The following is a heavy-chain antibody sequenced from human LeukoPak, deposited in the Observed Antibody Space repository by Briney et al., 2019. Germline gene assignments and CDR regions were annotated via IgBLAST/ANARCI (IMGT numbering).Heavy chain of an antibody. J-gene: IGHJ6*02. V-gene: IGHV4-4*02. D-gene: IGHD4-17*01. Sequence: SGTLSLTCAASGDSISSPKWWSWVRQHPGKGLEWIGYIYYSGSTYYNPSLKSRVTISVDTSKNQFSLKLSSVTAADTAVYYCARDQAVTNYYYYYGMDVWGQGTTVTVSS. CDR1: GDSISSPKW. CDR2: IYYSGST. CDR3: ARDQAVTNYYYYYGMDV.